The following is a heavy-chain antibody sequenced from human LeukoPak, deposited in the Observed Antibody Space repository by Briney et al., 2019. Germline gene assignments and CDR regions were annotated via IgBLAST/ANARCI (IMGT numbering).Heavy chain of an antibody. J-gene: IGHJ6*04. CDR2: ISGSGGTT. D-gene: IGHD3-10*01. V-gene: IGHV3-23*01. Sequence: GGSLRLSCVPSGFPFSSFAMTWVRQAPGEGLEWVSSISGSGGTTYYADSVKGRFTISRDSSKNMLYLHMNRLRAEDTAVYYCAKSPYFYNSGRSVDVWGKGTTVTVSS. CDR1: GFPFSSFA. CDR3: AKSPYFYNSGRSVDV.